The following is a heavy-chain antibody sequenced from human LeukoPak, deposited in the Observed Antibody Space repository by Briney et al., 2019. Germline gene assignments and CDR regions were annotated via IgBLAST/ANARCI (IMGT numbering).Heavy chain of an antibody. D-gene: IGHD3-10*01. V-gene: IGHV3-48*03. CDR2: ISRSATTI. Sequence: GGSLRLSCAASGFTFSSYEMNWVRQAPGKGLEWVSSISRSATTIYYADSVKGRFTISRDNAKNSLYLQMNSLRAGDTAVYYCARGSITMVRGVIIPRGYYYYYYMDVWGKGTTVTVSS. J-gene: IGHJ6*03. CDR3: ARGSITMVRGVIIPRGYYYYYYMDV. CDR1: GFTFSSYE.